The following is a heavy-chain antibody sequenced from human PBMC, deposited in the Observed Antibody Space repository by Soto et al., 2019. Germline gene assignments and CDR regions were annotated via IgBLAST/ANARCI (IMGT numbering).Heavy chain of an antibody. J-gene: IGHJ4*02. Sequence: QITLKESGPTLVKPTQTLTLTCTFSGFSLSTSGVGVGWIRQPPGKALEWLALIYWDDDKRYSPSLKSRLTIAKDTSKNQVVLTMTDLDPVDTATYYCAHSINDYDSSGYYFDYWGQGTLVTVSS. D-gene: IGHD3-22*01. CDR2: IYWDDDK. CDR3: AHSINDYDSSGYYFDY. V-gene: IGHV2-5*02. CDR1: GFSLSTSGVG.